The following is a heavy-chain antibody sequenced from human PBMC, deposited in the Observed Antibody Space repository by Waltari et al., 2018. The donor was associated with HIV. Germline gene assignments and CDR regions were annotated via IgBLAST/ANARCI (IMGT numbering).Heavy chain of an antibody. Sequence: QVQLVQSGAEVKKPGASVKVSCKASGYTFTSYDITWVRQATGQGLEWMGWMNPNSGNTGYAQKFQGRVTMTRNTSISTAYMELSSLRSEDTAVYYCARSGCSSTSCYLFYYYYGMDVWGQGTTVTVSS. D-gene: IGHD2-2*01. CDR3: ARSGCSSTSCYLFYYYYGMDV. V-gene: IGHV1-8*01. J-gene: IGHJ6*02. CDR2: MNPNSGNT. CDR1: GYTFTSYD.